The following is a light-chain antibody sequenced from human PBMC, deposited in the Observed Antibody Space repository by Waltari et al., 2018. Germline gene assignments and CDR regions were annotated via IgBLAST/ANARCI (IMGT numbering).Light chain of an antibody. CDR3: QQYNYWYS. CDR2: GAS. CDR1: QSVSTN. V-gene: IGKV3-15*01. Sequence: EVVMTQSPATLSVSPGERATLSCRASQSVSTNLAWYQQKPGQAPRLLIYGASTRAAGLPARFSGSGSGTEFTLTISSLQSEDCAVYYCQQYNYWYSFGQGTKLEMK. J-gene: IGKJ2*03.